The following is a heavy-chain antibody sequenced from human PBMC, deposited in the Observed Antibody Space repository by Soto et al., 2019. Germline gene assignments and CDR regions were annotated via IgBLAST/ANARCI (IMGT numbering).Heavy chain of an antibody. CDR3: ATRYPGGTYYFDY. J-gene: IGHJ4*02. V-gene: IGHV4-31*03. Sequence: QVQLQESGPGLVKPSQTLSLTCTVSGGSISSGGYYWSWIRQHPGKGLEWIGYIYYSGSTYYNPYLKSRVTISVDTSKNQFALKLNSVTAADTAVYYCATRYPGGTYYFDYWGQGTLVTVSS. CDR1: GGSISSGGYY. CDR2: IYYSGST. D-gene: IGHD3-16*01.